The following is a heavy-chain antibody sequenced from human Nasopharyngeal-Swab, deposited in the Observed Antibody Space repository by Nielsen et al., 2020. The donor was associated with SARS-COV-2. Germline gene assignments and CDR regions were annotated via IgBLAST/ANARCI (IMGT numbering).Heavy chain of an antibody. CDR3: ARYSSNDRD. CDR2: IYSGGST. Sequence: GESLKISCAASGFTVSSNYMSWVRQAPGKGLEWVSVIYSGGSTYYADSVKGRFTISRDNAKNSLYLQMNSLRAEDTAVYYCARYSSNDRDWGQGTLVTVSS. D-gene: IGHD6-13*01. J-gene: IGHJ4*02. V-gene: IGHV3-53*01. CDR1: GFTVSSNY.